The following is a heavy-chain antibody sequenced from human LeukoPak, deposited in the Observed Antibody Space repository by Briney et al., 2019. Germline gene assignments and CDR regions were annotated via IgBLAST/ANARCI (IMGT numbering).Heavy chain of an antibody. J-gene: IGHJ4*02. CDR1: GGSFSGYY. V-gene: IGHV4-34*01. Sequence: SETLSLTCAVYGGSFSGYYWSWIRQPPGKGLEWIGEINHSGSTNYNPSLKSRVTISVDTSKNQFSLKLSSVTAADTAVYYCARGSRVAVAGIDYWGQGTLVTVSS. CDR2: INHSGST. D-gene: IGHD6-19*01. CDR3: ARGSRVAVAGIDY.